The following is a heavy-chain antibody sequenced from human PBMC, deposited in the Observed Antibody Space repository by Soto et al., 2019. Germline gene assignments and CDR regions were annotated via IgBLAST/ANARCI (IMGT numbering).Heavy chain of an antibody. CDR1: GRIFSSFP. J-gene: IGHJ1*01. CDR2: IISASGSV. Sequence: QVQVVQSGAEVKKPGSSVKISCKASGRIFSSFPTSWVRQVPGQGLEWMGGIISASGSVTYAPKFQGRVTITAVNSAGIGYMELTSLTPEDTAIYYCARVGSRDAYNYVLDQWGPGTMVTVSS. D-gene: IGHD5-18*01. CDR3: ARVGSRDAYNYVLDQ. V-gene: IGHV1-69*06.